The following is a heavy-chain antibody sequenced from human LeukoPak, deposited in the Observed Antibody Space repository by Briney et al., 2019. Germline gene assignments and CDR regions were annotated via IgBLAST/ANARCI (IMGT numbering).Heavy chain of an antibody. CDR2: RKQDGSEK. CDR1: GFTFSNYW. J-gene: IGHJ2*01. CDR3: AREVGANFYWYFDL. D-gene: IGHD1-26*01. V-gene: IGHV3-7*04. Sequence: PGGSLRLSCAASGFTFSNYWMSWVRQAPGKGLEWVANRKQDGSEKYYVGFVKGRFTISRDNAKNSLYLQMNSLRAEDTAVYYCAREVGANFYWYFDLWGRGTLVTVSS.